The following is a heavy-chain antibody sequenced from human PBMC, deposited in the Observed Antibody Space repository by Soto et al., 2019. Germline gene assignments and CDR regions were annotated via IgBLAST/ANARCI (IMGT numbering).Heavy chain of an antibody. Sequence: EVQILESGGSLVQPGGSLRLSCAASGFTFSSAAMNWVRQAPGKGLEWVSIISGSDSRTYYADSVKGRFTISRDNSKNTLYLDMNSLRAEDTAVYYCAKSLDIQYKNWFDPWGQGTLVTVSS. CDR2: ISGSDSRT. D-gene: IGHD1-1*01. J-gene: IGHJ5*02. CDR3: AKSLDIQYKNWFDP. V-gene: IGHV3-23*01. CDR1: GFTFSSAA.